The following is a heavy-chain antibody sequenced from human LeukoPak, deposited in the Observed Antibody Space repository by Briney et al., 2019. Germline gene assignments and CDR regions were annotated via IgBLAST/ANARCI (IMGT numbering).Heavy chain of an antibody. V-gene: IGHV4-59*08. Sequence: PSETLSLTGTVSGGSISSYYWSWIRQPPGKGLEWIGYIYYSGSTNYNPSLKSRVTISVDTSKNQFSLKLSSVAAADTAVYYCARRTQLNGPLYDILTGYHDAFDIWGQGTMVTVSS. CDR3: ARRTQLNGPLYDILTGYHDAFDI. CDR1: GGSISSYY. D-gene: IGHD3-9*01. J-gene: IGHJ3*02. CDR2: IYYSGST.